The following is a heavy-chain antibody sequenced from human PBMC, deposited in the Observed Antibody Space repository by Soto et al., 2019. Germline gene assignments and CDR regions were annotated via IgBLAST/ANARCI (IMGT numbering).Heavy chain of an antibody. D-gene: IGHD3-3*01. CDR1: GGSISSGDYY. V-gene: IGHV4-31*03. CDR3: ARWWSGSREGFDP. J-gene: IGHJ5*02. CDR2: VYYSGST. Sequence: QVQLQESGPGLVKPSQTLSLTCTVSGGSISSGDYYWSWIRQHPGKGRGWIGYVYYSGSTHYNPSRESRVTGAVDTSKNQCSVKLSSVTAADTAVYYCARWWSGSREGFDPWGKGTLVIVSS.